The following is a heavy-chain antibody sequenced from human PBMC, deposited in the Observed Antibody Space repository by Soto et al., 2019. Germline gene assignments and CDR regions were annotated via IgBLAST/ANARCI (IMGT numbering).Heavy chain of an antibody. J-gene: IGHJ4*02. Sequence: VQLVESGGGLVQPGGSLRLSCAASGFAFGSYWMHWVRQAPGKGLVWVSRISQDGAIATHADSVKGRFTISRDNAKNTLFLQMNSLRADDTAGYYCLRDQRHWNEFADQWGQGTLVTVSS. CDR1: GFAFGSYW. D-gene: IGHD1-1*01. V-gene: IGHV3-74*01. CDR2: ISQDGAIA. CDR3: LRDQRHWNEFADQ.